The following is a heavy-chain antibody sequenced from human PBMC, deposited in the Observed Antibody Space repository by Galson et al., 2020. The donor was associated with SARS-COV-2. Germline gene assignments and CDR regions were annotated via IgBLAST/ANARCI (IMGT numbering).Heavy chain of an antibody. CDR1: RYTFTSYD. J-gene: IGHJ4*02. Sequence: ASVKVSCKASRYTFTSYDINWVRQATGQGLEWMGWINPNSGNTGYAQKFQGRVTMTRDTSISTAYMELSNLRSEDAAVYYCARVPSLGYCSGGSCYRLDYWGQGTLVTVSS. V-gene: IGHV1-8*01. D-gene: IGHD2-15*01. CDR2: INPNSGNT. CDR3: ARVPSLGYCSGGSCYRLDY.